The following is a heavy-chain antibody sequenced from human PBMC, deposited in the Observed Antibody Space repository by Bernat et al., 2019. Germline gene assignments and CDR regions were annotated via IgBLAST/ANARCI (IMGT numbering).Heavy chain of an antibody. D-gene: IGHD6-13*01. Sequence: QVQLVESGGGVVQPGRSLRLSCAASGFTFSSYAMHWVRQAPGKGLEWVAVISYDGSNKYYADSVKGRFTISRDNSKNTLYLQMNSLRAEDTAVYYWARRGARGYSSSWYQDYGMDVWGQGTTVTVSS. CDR2: ISYDGSNK. CDR1: GFTFSSYA. V-gene: IGHV3-30-3*01. CDR3: ARRGARGYSSSWYQDYGMDV. J-gene: IGHJ6*02.